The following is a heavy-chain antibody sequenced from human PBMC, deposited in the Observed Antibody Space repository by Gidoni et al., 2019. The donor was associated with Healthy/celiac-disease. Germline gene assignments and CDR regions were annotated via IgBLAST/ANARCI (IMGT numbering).Heavy chain of an antibody. J-gene: IGHJ2*01. V-gene: IGHV3-13*01. CDR2: IGTAGDT. D-gene: IGHD3-16*01. Sequence: EVQLVESGGGLVQPGGSLRLSCAASGFTFSSYDMHWVRQATGKGLEWVSAIGTAGDTYYPGSVKGRFTISRENAKNSLYLQMNSLRAGDTAVYYCARGGGLRYFDLWGRGTLVTVSS. CDR1: GFTFSSYD. CDR3: ARGGGLRYFDL.